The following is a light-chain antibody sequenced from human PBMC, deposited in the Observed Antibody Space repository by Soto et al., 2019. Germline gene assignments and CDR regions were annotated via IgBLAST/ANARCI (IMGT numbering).Light chain of an antibody. CDR3: QQYGRLPWT. CDR1: KSVSSRY. CDR2: GAS. V-gene: IGKV3-20*01. Sequence: IMLNISTCNVSLSPGDSASLSCGASKSVSSRYLAWYQQKPGQAPGLLIYGASSRATGIPERFSGSGSGTDFTLTISRLEPEDFAVYYCQQYGRLPWTFGQGTKVDIK. J-gene: IGKJ1*01.